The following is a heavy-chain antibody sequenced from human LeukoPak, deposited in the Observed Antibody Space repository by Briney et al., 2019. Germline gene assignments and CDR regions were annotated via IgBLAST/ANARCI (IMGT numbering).Heavy chain of an antibody. CDR1: GFTFSSYN. D-gene: IGHD3-16*01. J-gene: IGHJ3*02. V-gene: IGHV3-21*01. Sequence: GGSLRLSCAASGFTFSSYNVNWVRQAPGKGLEWVSSLSSGGSYIYYADSVMGRFTISRDNAKNSLYLQMNTLRAEDTAVYYCAREGSELGDWAFDIWGQGTMVTVSS. CDR3: AREGSELGDWAFDI. CDR2: LSSGGSYI.